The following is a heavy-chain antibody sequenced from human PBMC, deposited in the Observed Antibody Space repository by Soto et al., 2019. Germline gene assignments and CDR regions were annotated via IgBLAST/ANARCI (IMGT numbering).Heavy chain of an antibody. CDR2: IYYSGST. J-gene: IGHJ5*02. CDR1: GGSISSYY. V-gene: IGHV4-59*08. CDR3: ARRYCSGGSCYSSWFDP. D-gene: IGHD2-15*01. Sequence: SETLSLTCTVSGGSISSYYWSWIRQPPGKGLEWIGYIYYSGSTNYNPSLKSRVTISVDTSKNQFSLKLSSVTAADTAVYYCARRYCSGGSCYSSWFDPWGQGTLVTVSS.